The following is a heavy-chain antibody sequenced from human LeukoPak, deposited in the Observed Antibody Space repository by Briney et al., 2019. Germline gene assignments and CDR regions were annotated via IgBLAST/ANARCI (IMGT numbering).Heavy chain of an antibody. CDR3: GRHRAAATLSGSFDP. J-gene: IGHJ5*02. Sequence: GGSLQISSKGAGYSFTNYWIGWGRRKPGKGVGWRGVIYHGESDTRYSPSFQSQVTISVDKSINNAYLQWRSLKAPDTARYYCGRHRAAATLSGSFDPWGQGTLVTVSS. V-gene: IGHV5-51*01. D-gene: IGHD2-15*01. CDR1: GYSFTNYW. CDR2: IYHGESDT.